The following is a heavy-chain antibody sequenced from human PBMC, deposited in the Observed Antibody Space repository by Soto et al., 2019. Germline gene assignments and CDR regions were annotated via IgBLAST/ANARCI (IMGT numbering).Heavy chain of an antibody. D-gene: IGHD3-22*01. V-gene: IGHV3-48*01. Sequence: GGSLRLSCAASGFTFSSYSMNWVRQAPGKGLEWVSYISSSSSTIYYTPSVKGRFTISRDNSKNTLYLQMNSLRAEDTAVYYCARNGDSSDYRGWFDPWGQGTLVTVSS. CDR1: GFTFSSYS. J-gene: IGHJ5*02. CDR2: ISSSSSTI. CDR3: ARNGDSSDYRGWFDP.